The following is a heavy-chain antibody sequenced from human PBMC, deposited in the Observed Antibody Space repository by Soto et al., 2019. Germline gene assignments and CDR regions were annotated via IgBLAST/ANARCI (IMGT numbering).Heavy chain of an antibody. Sequence: EVQLVESGGNLVQPGGSLRLSCAASGFTFSSYWIHWVRQPPGKGLLWGSRINTDGSTTNYADSVKGRFTISRDNAKNTLYLQMNSLRAEDTAVYYCARGASGNYYLDYWGQGALVTISS. CDR1: GFTFSSYW. CDR2: INTDGSTT. J-gene: IGHJ4*02. CDR3: ARGASGNYYLDY. V-gene: IGHV3-74*01. D-gene: IGHD3-10*01.